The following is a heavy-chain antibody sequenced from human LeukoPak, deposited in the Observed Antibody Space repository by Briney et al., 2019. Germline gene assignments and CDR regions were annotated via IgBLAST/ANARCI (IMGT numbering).Heavy chain of an antibody. CDR1: GFTFSDYY. J-gene: IGHJ6*03. CDR2: ISSSGSTI. CDR3: ARVSAGDYYYYYMDV. D-gene: IGHD7-27*01. V-gene: IGHV3-11*04. Sequence: GGSLRLSCAASGFTFSDYYMSWIRQAPGKGLEWVSYISSSGSTIYYADSVKGRFTISRDNAKNSLYLQMNSLRAEDTAVYYCARVSAGDYYYYYMDVWGKGTTVTVSS.